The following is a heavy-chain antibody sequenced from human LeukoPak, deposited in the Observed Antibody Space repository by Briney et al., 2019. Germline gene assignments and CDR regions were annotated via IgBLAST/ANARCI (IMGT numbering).Heavy chain of an antibody. CDR1: GGSISSYY. J-gene: IGHJ4*02. Sequence: PSETLSLTCTVSGGSISSYYWSWIRQPPGKGLEWIGYIYYSGSTYYNPSLKSRVSISIDTSENQFSLNLSSVTAADTAVYYCARRAAGTFDYWGQGTLVTVSS. CDR3: ARRAAGTFDY. V-gene: IGHV4-59*08. CDR2: IYYSGST. D-gene: IGHD6-13*01.